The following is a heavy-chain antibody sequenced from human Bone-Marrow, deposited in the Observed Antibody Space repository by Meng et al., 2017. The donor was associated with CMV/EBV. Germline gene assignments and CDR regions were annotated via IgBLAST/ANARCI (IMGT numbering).Heavy chain of an antibody. CDR1: YTFPGYY. D-gene: IGHD2-15*01. Sequence: YTFPGYYMHWVRQAPGQGLEWMGWINPNSGGTNYAQKFQGRVTMTRDTSISTAYMELSRLRSDDTAVYYCARSRLGYCSGGSCYASYWGQGTLVTVSS. J-gene: IGHJ4*02. CDR3: ARSRLGYCSGGSCYASY. V-gene: IGHV1-2*02. CDR2: INPNSGGT.